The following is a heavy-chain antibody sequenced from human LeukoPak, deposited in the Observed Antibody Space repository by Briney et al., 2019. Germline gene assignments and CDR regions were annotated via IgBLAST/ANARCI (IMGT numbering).Heavy chain of an antibody. Sequence: GGSLRLSCAASGFSFSSYWMSWVRQAPGKGLEWVANTNEYGSEIYYGDSVKGRFTISRDNARNSVYLQMNSLRAEDTAVYYCSRDRITGDFYGMDVWGQGTTVTVSS. CDR2: TNEYGSEI. V-gene: IGHV3-7*01. D-gene: IGHD7-27*01. CDR3: SRDRITGDFYGMDV. CDR1: GFSFSSYW. J-gene: IGHJ6*02.